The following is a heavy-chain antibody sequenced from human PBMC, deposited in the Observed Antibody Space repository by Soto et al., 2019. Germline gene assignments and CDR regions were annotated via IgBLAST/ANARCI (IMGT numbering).Heavy chain of an antibody. CDR2: IYYSGST. CDR3: ATRTYSGYDRRHYYYGMDV. J-gene: IGHJ6*02. V-gene: IGHV4-31*03. D-gene: IGHD5-12*01. Sequence: SETLSLTCTVSGGSISSGGYYWSWIRQHPGKGLEWIGYIYYSGSTYYNPSLKSRVTISVDTSKNQFSLKLSSVTAADTAVYYCATRTYSGYDRRHYYYGMDVWGQGTTVTVSS. CDR1: GGSISSGGYY.